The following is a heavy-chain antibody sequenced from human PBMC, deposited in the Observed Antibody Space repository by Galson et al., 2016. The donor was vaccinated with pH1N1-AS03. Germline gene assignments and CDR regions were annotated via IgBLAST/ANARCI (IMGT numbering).Heavy chain of an antibody. CDR2: IHHSGSTT. CDR3: ARGGVFFSGSGSYHN. CDR1: GGPFSGYY. Sequence: SETLSLTCAVYGGPFSGYYWSWIRQPPGEGLEWIGEIHHSGSTTNYSPSLKSRVTISVDTSQKQFSLKLTSVTAADTAVYFCARGGVFFSGSGSYHNWGQGTLVIVSS. V-gene: IGHV4-34*01. J-gene: IGHJ4*02. D-gene: IGHD3-10*01.